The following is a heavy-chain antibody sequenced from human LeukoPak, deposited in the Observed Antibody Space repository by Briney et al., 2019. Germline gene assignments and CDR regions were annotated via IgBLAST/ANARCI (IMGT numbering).Heavy chain of an antibody. D-gene: IGHD1-26*01. V-gene: IGHV5-51*01. Sequence: GASLQISFKGSGCSFTSYWIGWLRPLPAGDREGMGIMYPVESDTRYSPSFQGQVTMSVDKAISTAYLQWSSLKASDTARYYCATFSGSAYSCDYWGQGTLVTVSS. CDR1: GCSFTSYW. CDR3: ATFSGSAYSCDY. J-gene: IGHJ4*02. CDR2: MYPVESDT.